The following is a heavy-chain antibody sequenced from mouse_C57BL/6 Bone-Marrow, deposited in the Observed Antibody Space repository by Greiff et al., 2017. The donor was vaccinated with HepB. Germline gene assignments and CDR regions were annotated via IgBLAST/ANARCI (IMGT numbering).Heavy chain of an antibody. Sequence: EVKLVESGGGLVQPGESLKLSCESNEYEFPSHDMSWVRKTPEKRLELVAAINSDGGSTYYPDTMERRFIISRDNTKKNLYLQMSSLRSEDTAFYYCARLIHDGYCAWFAYWGQGTLVTVSA. J-gene: IGHJ3*01. CDR3: ARLIHDGYCAWFAY. D-gene: IGHD2-3*01. CDR1: EYEFPSHD. CDR2: INSDGGST. V-gene: IGHV5-2*01.